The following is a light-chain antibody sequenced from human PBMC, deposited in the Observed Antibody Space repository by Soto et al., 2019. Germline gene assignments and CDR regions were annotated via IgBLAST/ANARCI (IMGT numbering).Light chain of an antibody. V-gene: IGKV3-15*01. Sequence: EIVMTQSPATPSASLGKRGTLSLSASQSVSSTLTWYQRKPGQAPRLFFYDASTRATGIPARFSGSGSGTEFTLSISSLQSEDFAVYYCQQNNKWPRTFGQGTKV. CDR3: QQNNKWPRT. CDR2: DAS. CDR1: QSVSST. J-gene: IGKJ1*01.